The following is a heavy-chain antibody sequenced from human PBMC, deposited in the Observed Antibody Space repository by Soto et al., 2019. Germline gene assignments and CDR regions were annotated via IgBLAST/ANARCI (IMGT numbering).Heavy chain of an antibody. D-gene: IGHD3-9*01. V-gene: IGHV4-59*01. CDR2: IYYSGST. Sequence: ASETLSLTCTVSGGSISSYYWSWIRQPPGKGLEWIGYIYYSGSTNYNPSLKSRVTISVDTSKNQFSLKLSSVTAADTAVYYCARLDILTGYNYDYWGQGTLVTVSS. J-gene: IGHJ4*02. CDR3: ARLDILTGYNYDY. CDR1: GGSISSYY.